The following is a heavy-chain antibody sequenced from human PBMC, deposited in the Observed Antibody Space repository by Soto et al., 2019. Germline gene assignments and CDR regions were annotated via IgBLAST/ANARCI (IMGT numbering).Heavy chain of an antibody. CDR2: ISISKGKT. CDR1: GYTFRNYD. CDR3: ARKGYIGNFGLDV. D-gene: IGHD5-12*01. Sequence: QVQLVQSGAEVKRPGASVKVSCKASGYTFRNYDVAWVRRAPGHGLEWMGWISISKGKTYYQESLQGRVTMTMDTVTTTAYMEVRSRRSDNTAVYYCARKGYIGNFGLDVWGQGTTFTVSS. V-gene: IGHV1-18*01. J-gene: IGHJ6*02.